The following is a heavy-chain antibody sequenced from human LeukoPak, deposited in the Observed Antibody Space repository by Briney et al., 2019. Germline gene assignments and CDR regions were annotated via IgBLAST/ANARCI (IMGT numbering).Heavy chain of an antibody. V-gene: IGHV3-7*03. Sequence: PGGSLRLSCAASGFTFSSYWMSWVRQAPGKGLEWVANIKQDGSEKYYVDSVKGRFTISRDNSKNTLYLQMNSLRAEDTAVYYCARGSVPGWDYYYYYYYMDVWGKGTTVTVSS. CDR3: ARGSVPGWDYYYYYYYMDV. CDR2: IKQDGSEK. J-gene: IGHJ6*03. D-gene: IGHD1-7*01. CDR1: GFTFSSYW.